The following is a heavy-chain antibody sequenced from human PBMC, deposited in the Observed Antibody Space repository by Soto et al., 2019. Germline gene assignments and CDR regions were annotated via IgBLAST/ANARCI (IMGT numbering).Heavy chain of an antibody. CDR1: VFTFSSCA. D-gene: IGHD2-15*01. CDR3: AKDGGGSCYIGCWFDP. Sequence: PWWSLRLSCSASVFTFSSCALNRFCQAQGPGLEWVSAISGSGGTTYCADSVKGRFTLSRDDSKNTLYLQMNSLRAEDTAIYYCAKDGGGSCYIGCWFDPWGQGTLVTVSS. CDR2: ISGSGGTT. J-gene: IGHJ5*02. V-gene: IGHV3-23*01.